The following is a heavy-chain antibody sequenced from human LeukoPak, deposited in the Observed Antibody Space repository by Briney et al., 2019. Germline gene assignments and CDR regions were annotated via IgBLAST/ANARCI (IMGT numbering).Heavy chain of an antibody. D-gene: IGHD3-22*01. J-gene: IGHJ4*02. CDR1: GFTFSSYE. CDR2: ISSSGSNR. Sequence: HSGGTLRLSYAASGFTFSSYEMNWVRQAPGKGLEWVSYISSSGSNRYYADSVKGRFTISRDNAKNSVYLQMNSLRAEDTAVYYCARDLMIVMVEEEGSADYWGQGTLVTVSS. CDR3: ARDLMIVMVEEEGSADY. V-gene: IGHV3-48*03.